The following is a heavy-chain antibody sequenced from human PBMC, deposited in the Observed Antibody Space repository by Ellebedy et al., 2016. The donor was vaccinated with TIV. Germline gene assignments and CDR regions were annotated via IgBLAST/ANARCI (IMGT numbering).Heavy chain of an antibody. CDR1: GFNFNIFA. CDR2: IRSSGDST. V-gene: IGHV3-23*01. D-gene: IGHD2-15*01. CDR3: AKVAGCGSGGSCYSDY. Sequence: PGGSLRLSCATSGFNFNIFAMSWVRQAPGEGLEWVSAIRSSGDSTFYEDSVKGRFTVSRDNSENMLYLQMNSLRADDTAVYYCAKVAGCGSGGSCYSDYWGQGTLVTVSS. J-gene: IGHJ4*02.